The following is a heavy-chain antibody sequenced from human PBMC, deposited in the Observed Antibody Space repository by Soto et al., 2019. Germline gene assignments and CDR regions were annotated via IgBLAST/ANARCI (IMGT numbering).Heavy chain of an antibody. CDR3: TTDLGVKSYYGSGSYYNRVDY. CDR1: GFTFSNAW. Sequence: GGSLRLSCAASGFTFSNAWMNWVRQAPGKGLEWVGRIKSKTDGGTTDYAAPVKGRFTISRDDSKNTLYLQMNSLKTEDTAVYYCTTDLGVKSYYGSGSYYNRVDYWGQGTLVTVSS. CDR2: IKSKTDGGTT. J-gene: IGHJ4*02. V-gene: IGHV3-15*07. D-gene: IGHD3-10*01.